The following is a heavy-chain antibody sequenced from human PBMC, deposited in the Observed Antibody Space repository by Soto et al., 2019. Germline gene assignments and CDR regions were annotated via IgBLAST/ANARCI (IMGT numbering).Heavy chain of an antibody. CDR2: ISYDGSNK. V-gene: IGHV3-30*18. Sequence: HPGGSLRLSCAASGFTFSSYGMHWVRQAPGKGLEWVAVISYDGSNKYYAESVKGRFTNSRDNSKNTLYLQMNSLRGEDTAVYYCAKDRQWLVSGYFDYWGQGTLVTVSS. CDR3: AKDRQWLVSGYFDY. CDR1: GFTFSSYG. J-gene: IGHJ4*02. D-gene: IGHD6-19*01.